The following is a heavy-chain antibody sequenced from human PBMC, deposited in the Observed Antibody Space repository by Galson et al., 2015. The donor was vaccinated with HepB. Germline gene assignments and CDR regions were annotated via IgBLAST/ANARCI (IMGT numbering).Heavy chain of an antibody. CDR2: ISAYNGNT. CDR1: GYTFTSYG. Sequence: SVKVSCKASGYTFTSYGISWVRQAPGQGLEWMGWISAYNGNTNYAQKLQGRVTMTTDTSTSTAYMELRSLRSDDTAVYYCAREQRYCSGGSCLEDDYYYYGMDVWGRGTTVTVSS. CDR3: AREQRYCSGGSCLEDDYYYYGMDV. V-gene: IGHV1-18*04. J-gene: IGHJ6*02. D-gene: IGHD2-15*01.